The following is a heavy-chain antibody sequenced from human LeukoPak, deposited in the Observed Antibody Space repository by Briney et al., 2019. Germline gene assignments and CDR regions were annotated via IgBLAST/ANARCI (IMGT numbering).Heavy chain of an antibody. CDR1: GFTFSSYS. J-gene: IGHJ6*03. V-gene: IGHV3-21*01. Sequence: GGSLRLSCAASGFTFSSYSMNWVRQAPGKGLEWVSSISSSSSYIYYADSVKGRFTISRDNAKNSLYLQMNSLRAEDTAVYYCARVGYSTHYYYYYMDVWGKGTTVTVSS. CDR2: ISSSSSYI. CDR3: ARVGYSTHYYYYYMDV. D-gene: IGHD4-11*01.